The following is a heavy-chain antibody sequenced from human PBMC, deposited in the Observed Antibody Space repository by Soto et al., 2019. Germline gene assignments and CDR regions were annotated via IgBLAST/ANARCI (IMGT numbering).Heavy chain of an antibody. J-gene: IGHJ5*02. CDR3: ARQRGINQRLRLGWFDP. D-gene: IGHD5-12*01. Sequence: SETLSLTYTVSGGSISSSSYYWGWIRQPPGKGLEWIGSIYYSGSTYYNPSLKSRVTISVDTSKNQFSLKLSSVTAADTAVYYCARQRGINQRLRLGWFDPWGQGTLVTVSS. V-gene: IGHV4-39*01. CDR1: GGSISSSSYY. CDR2: IYYSGST.